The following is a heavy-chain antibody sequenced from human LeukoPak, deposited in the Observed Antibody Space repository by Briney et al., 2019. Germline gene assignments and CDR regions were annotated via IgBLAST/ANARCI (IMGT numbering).Heavy chain of an antibody. D-gene: IGHD3-10*01. CDR2: ISYDGNNK. V-gene: IGHV3-30-3*01. Sequence: PGRSLRLSCAASGFTFSSYAMEWVRQAPGKGLEWVAVISYDGNNKYCADSVKGRFTISRDNSGNTLYLQMNNLRAEDTAVYYCARDHYYGSGSRDGFDIWGQGTMVTVSS. CDR3: ARDHYYGSGSRDGFDI. CDR1: GFTFSSYA. J-gene: IGHJ3*02.